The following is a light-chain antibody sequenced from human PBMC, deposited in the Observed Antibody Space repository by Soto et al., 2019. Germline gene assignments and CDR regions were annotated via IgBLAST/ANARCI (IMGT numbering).Light chain of an antibody. CDR1: QSVSSNY. CDR3: KQYGSSPWT. V-gene: IGKV3-20*01. J-gene: IGKJ1*01. Sequence: EIVLTQSPGTLSLSPGERATLSCRASQSVSSNYLAWYQQKPGQAPRPLIYGASSRATGIPDRFSGSGAGTDFTRTISRLESEDVAVYYWKQYGSSPWTFGQGTKVEIK. CDR2: GAS.